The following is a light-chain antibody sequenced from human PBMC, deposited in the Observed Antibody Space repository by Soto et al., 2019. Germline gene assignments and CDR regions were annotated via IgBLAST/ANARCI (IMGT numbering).Light chain of an antibody. CDR2: DAS. CDR1: QDISNY. J-gene: IGKJ5*01. Sequence: DIQMTQCPSSLSASVGDRVTITFQASQDISNYLNWYQQKPGKAPKVLIYDASNLGTGVPSRFSGSGSGTDFTISISSLQPEDVATYYCQQYDGLPTFGQGTRLEI. CDR3: QQYDGLPT. V-gene: IGKV1-33*01.